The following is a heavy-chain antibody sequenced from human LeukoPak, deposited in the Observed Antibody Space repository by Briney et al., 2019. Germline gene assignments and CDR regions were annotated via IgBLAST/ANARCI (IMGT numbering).Heavy chain of an antibody. J-gene: IGHJ4*02. CDR1: GFTFTKYA. CDR2: ISGSGGST. Sequence: PTGRSLRLSCSASGFTFTKYALHWVRQAPGKGLEWVSAISGSGGSTYYADSVKGRFTISRDNSKNTLYLQMNSLRAEDTAVYYCARRNIAAAALDYWGQGTLVTVSS. V-gene: IGHV3-23*01. D-gene: IGHD6-13*01. CDR3: ARRNIAAAALDY.